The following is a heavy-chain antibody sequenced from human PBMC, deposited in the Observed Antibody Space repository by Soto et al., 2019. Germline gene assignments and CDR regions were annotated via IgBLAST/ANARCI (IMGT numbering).Heavy chain of an antibody. Sequence: QVQLAESGGGVVQPGTYLRVSCVGSGFRFRSYVIHWVRQAPGKGLEWVALTSYDGSDKYYGDSVRGRFTISRDNSRNTVDLQMDSRRLEDTALYYCARWGTTGGLDVWGQGTLVSVSS. CDR1: GFRFRSYV. V-gene: IGHV3-33*05. CDR2: TSYDGSDK. D-gene: IGHD3-16*01. CDR3: ARWGTTGGLDV. J-gene: IGHJ1*01.